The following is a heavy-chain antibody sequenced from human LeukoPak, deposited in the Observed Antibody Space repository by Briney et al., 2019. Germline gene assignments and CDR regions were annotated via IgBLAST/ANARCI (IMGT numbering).Heavy chain of an antibody. CDR3: ARGRERWLQSRPIQYYFDY. D-gene: IGHD5-24*01. J-gene: IGHJ4*02. CDR1: GYTFTSHY. V-gene: IGHV1-46*01. CDR2: INPTGSDK. Sequence: ASVKVSCKASGYTFTSHYMHWVRQAPGQGLEWMGVINPTGSDKRYVEKFQGRVAMTKDTSTSTAYMELSSLRSEDTAVYYCARGRERWLQSRPIQYYFDYWGQGTLVTVSS.